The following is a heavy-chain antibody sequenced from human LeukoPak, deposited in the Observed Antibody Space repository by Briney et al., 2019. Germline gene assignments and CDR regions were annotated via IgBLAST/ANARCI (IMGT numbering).Heavy chain of an antibody. CDR3: ARVANNGDQLDY. CDR1: GGSISGYY. V-gene: IGHV4-59*01. CDR2: IYYSGST. J-gene: IGHJ4*02. Sequence: PSETLSLTCTVSGGSISGYYWSWVRQPPGKGLEWIGYIYYSGSTNYNPSLKSRVTISVDTSKNQFSLKLSSVTAADTAVYYCARVANNGDQLDYWGQGTLVTVSS. D-gene: IGHD4-17*01.